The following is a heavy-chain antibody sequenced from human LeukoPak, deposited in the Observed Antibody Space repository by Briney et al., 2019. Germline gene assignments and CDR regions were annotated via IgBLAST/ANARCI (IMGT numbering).Heavy chain of an antibody. CDR3: ATDLGVTAISRGSY. CDR1: GYTFTSYY. V-gene: IGHV1-24*01. J-gene: IGHJ4*02. Sequence: ASVKVSCKASGYTFTSYYMHWVRQAPGKGLEWMGGFDPEDGETIYAQKFQGRVTMTEDTSTDTAYMELSSLRSEDTAVYYCATDLGVTAISRGSYWGQGTLVTVSS. CDR2: FDPEDGET. D-gene: IGHD2-21*02.